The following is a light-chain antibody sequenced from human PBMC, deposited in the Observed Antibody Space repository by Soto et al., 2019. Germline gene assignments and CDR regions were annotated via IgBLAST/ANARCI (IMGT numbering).Light chain of an antibody. J-gene: IGKJ1*01. V-gene: IGKV1-5*03. CDR2: KAS. CDR3: QHWWT. Sequence: DIKMTQSPSSLSASVGDRVTITCRASQSISSYLNWYQQKPGKAPKLLIYKASSLESGVPSRFSGSGSGTEFTLTISSLQPDDFATYYCQHWWTFGQGTKVDI. CDR1: QSISSY.